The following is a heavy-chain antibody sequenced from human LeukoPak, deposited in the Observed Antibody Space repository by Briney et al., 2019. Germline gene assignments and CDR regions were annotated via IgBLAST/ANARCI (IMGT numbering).Heavy chain of an antibody. CDR1: GFTFNNYE. CDR2: ISSSGSYT. V-gene: IGHV3-48*03. Sequence: GGSLRLSXAASGFTFNNYEMTWVRQAPGKGLEWVSYISSSGSYTYYADSVKGRFTISRDNTKNSLYLQMNSLRAEDTAVYYCARGGVGVHFDYWGQGTLVTVSS. J-gene: IGHJ4*02. D-gene: IGHD1-26*01. CDR3: ARGGVGVHFDY.